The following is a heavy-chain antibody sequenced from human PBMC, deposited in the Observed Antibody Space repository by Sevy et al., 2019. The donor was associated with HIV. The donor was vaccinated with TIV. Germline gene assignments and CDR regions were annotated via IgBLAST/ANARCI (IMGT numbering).Heavy chain of an antibody. CDR3: ARHSRYIVVVPAATGYYGMDV. Sequence: GESLKISCKGSGYSFTSYWIGWVRQMPGKGLEWMGIIYPGDSDTRYSPSFQGQVTIAADKSISTAYLQWSSLKASDTAMYYCARHSRYIVVVPAATGYYGMDVWGQGTTVTVSS. V-gene: IGHV5-51*01. D-gene: IGHD2-2*01. CDR1: GYSFTSYW. CDR2: IYPGDSDT. J-gene: IGHJ6*02.